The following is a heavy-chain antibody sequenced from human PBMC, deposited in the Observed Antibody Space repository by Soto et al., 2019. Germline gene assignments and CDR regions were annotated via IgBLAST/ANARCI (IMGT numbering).Heavy chain of an antibody. CDR3: SSYYYDTGSYNWFDP. CDR2: IYYSGST. J-gene: IGHJ5*02. Sequence: SETLSLTCTVSGGSISSGDYYWSWIRQPPGKGLEWIGYIYYSGSTYYNPSLKSRVTISVDTSKNQFSLKLSSVTAADTAVYYCSSYYYDTGSYNWFDPWGQRTLVNVS. CDR1: GGSISSGDYY. D-gene: IGHD3-22*01. V-gene: IGHV4-30-4*01.